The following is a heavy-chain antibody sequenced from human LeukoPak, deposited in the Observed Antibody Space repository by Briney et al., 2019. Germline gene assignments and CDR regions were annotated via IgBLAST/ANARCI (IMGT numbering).Heavy chain of an antibody. Sequence: PGGSLRLSCAASGFTFSSYSMNWVRQAPGKGLEWVSSISSSSSYIYYADSVKGRFTISRDNAKNSLYLQMNSLRAEDTAVYYCARDHLPNWNAGPFNYYYYMDVWGKGTTVTVSS. CDR2: ISSSSSYI. V-gene: IGHV3-21*01. J-gene: IGHJ6*03. CDR3: ARDHLPNWNAGPFNYYYYMDV. D-gene: IGHD1-20*01. CDR1: GFTFSSYS.